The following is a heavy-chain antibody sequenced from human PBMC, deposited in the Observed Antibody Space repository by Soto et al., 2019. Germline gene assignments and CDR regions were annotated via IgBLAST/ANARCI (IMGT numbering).Heavy chain of an antibody. Sequence: GGSLRLSCAASGFTFSSYSMNWVRQAPGKGLEWVSSISSSSSYIYYADSVKGRFTISRDNAKNSLYLQMNSLRAEDTAVYYCARGGYCSSTSCYGGYYGMDVWGQGTTVTVSS. D-gene: IGHD2-2*01. CDR3: ARGGYCSSTSCYGGYYGMDV. CDR2: ISSSSSYI. V-gene: IGHV3-21*01. J-gene: IGHJ6*02. CDR1: GFTFSSYS.